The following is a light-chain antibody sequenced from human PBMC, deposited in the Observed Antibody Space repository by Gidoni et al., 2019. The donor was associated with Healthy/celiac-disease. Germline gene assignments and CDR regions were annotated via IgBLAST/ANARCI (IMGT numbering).Light chain of an antibody. CDR3: QQRSNWPAALT. CDR2: DAP. V-gene: IGKV3-11*01. J-gene: IGKJ4*01. CDR1: QSVSSY. Sequence: EIVLTQSPATLSLSPGERATLSGRASQSVSSYLAWYQQKPGQAPRILIYDAPNRAPGIPARFSGSGSGTDFTLTISSLEPEDFAVYYCQQRSNWPAALTFGGGTKVEIK.